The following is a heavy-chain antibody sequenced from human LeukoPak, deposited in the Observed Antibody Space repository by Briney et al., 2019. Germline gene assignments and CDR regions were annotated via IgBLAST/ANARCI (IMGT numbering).Heavy chain of an antibody. Sequence: PSETLSLTCTVSGGSISSYYWSWIRQPPGKGLEWIGSIYYSGSTYYNPSLKSRVTISVDTSKNQFSLKLSSVTAADTAVYYCATRYDSSGYYYGGFDYWGQGTLVTVSS. CDR3: ATRYDSSGYYYGGFDY. V-gene: IGHV4-59*05. J-gene: IGHJ4*02. D-gene: IGHD3-22*01. CDR2: IYYSGST. CDR1: GGSISSYY.